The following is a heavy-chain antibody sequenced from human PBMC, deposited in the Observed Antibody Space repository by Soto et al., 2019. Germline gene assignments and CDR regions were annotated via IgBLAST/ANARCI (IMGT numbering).Heavy chain of an antibody. Sequence: GGSLRLSCAASGFTFSSYGMSWVRQAPGKGLEWVSAISGSGGSTFYADSVRGRFTISRDNSKNTLYLQMNSLRAEDTAAYYCAKDGTWIQLWFNYWGQGTLVTVSS. CDR1: GFTFSSYG. J-gene: IGHJ4*02. V-gene: IGHV3-23*01. CDR3: AKDGTWIQLWFNY. CDR2: ISGSGGST. D-gene: IGHD5-18*01.